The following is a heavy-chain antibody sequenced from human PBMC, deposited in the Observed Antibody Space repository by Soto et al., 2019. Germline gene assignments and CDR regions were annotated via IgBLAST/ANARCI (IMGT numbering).Heavy chain of an antibody. V-gene: IGHV3-30-3*01. CDR3: ARARGLLEAPFDY. J-gene: IGHJ4*02. CDR1: GFTFSSYA. CDR2: ISYDGSNK. D-gene: IGHD6-25*01. Sequence: QVQLVESGGGVVQPGRSLRLSCAASGFTFSSYAMHRVRQAPGKGLEWVAVISYDGSNKYYADSVKGRFTISRDNSNNTPYLTMNSLRAEDTAVYYCARARGLLEAPFDYWGQGTLVTVSS.